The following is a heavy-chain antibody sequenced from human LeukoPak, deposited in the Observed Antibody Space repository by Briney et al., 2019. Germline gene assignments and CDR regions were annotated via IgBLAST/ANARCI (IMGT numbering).Heavy chain of an antibody. J-gene: IGHJ3*02. CDR2: IYHSGST. CDR1: GGSISSGGYY. CDR3: ARVSRDGLAFDI. D-gene: IGHD5-12*01. Sequence: SQTLSLTCTVSGGSISSGGYYWSWIRQPPGKGLEWIGYIYHSGSTYYNPSLKSRVTISVDRSKNQFSLKLSSVTAADTAVYYCARVSRDGLAFDIWGQGTMVTVSS. V-gene: IGHV4-30-2*01.